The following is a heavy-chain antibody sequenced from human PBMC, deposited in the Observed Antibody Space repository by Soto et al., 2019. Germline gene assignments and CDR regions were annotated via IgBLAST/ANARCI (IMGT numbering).Heavy chain of an antibody. V-gene: IGHV3-74*01. CDR3: ARDSSGYY. D-gene: IGHD3-22*01. CDR2: INPDGSST. CDR1: GVTFTGHW. Sequence: GGSLRLCCGASGVTFTGHWMHWVRQAPGKGLVWVSRINPDGSSTSYADSVKGRFTISRDNAKNTLYLQMNSLRAEDTAVYYCARDSSGYYWGQGTLLTVSS. J-gene: IGHJ4*02.